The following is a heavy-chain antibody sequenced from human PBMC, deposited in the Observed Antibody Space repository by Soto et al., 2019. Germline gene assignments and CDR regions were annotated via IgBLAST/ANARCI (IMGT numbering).Heavy chain of an antibody. CDR3: ARWDTMIVVVKYGMDV. CDR1: GYTFTGYY. D-gene: IGHD3-22*01. V-gene: IGHV1-2*02. CDR2: INPNSGGT. J-gene: IGHJ6*02. Sequence: ASVKVSCKASGYTFTGYYIHWVRQAPGQGLEWMGWINPNSGGTNYAQKFQGRVTMTRDTSISTAYMELSRLRSDDTAVYYCARWDTMIVVVKYGMDVWGQGTTVTVSS.